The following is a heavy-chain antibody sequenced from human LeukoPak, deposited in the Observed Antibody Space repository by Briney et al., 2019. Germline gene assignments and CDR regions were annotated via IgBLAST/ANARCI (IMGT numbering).Heavy chain of an antibody. J-gene: IGHJ6*02. Sequence: GESLKISCKGSGYTFTTYWICWVRQMPGKGLEWMGIIYPSDSDTRYSPSFQGQVTISVDKSINTAYLQWSNLRASDTAIYYCARRPYSYGLDVWGQGTAVTVSS. CDR2: IYPSDSDT. D-gene: IGHD3-16*01. V-gene: IGHV5-51*01. CDR3: ARRPYSYGLDV. CDR1: GYTFTTYW.